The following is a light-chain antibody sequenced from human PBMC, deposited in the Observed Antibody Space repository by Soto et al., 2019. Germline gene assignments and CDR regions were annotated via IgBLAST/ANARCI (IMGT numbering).Light chain of an antibody. J-gene: IGLJ1*01. CDR1: SSDVGGYNY. V-gene: IGLV2-14*03. CDR3: SSYTTSSTYV. CDR2: DVS. Sequence: LTEAASVSGSPGQSITISCTGPSSDVGGYNYVSWYQQHPGKAPNLMIYDVSNRPSGVSNRFSGSKSGNTASLTISGLQAEDEADYYCSSYTTSSTYVFGTGTKVTVL.